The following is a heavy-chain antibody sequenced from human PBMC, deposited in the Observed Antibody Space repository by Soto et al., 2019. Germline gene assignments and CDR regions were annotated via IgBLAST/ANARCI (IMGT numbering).Heavy chain of an antibody. V-gene: IGHV3-30*18. CDR2: ISYDGSNK. Sequence: PGGSLRLSCAASGFTFSSYGMHWVRQAPGKGLEWVAVISYDGSNKYYADSVKGRFTISRDNSKNTLYLQMNSLRAEDTAVYYCAKDLGDYYGMDVWGQGTTVTVSS. CDR3: AKDLGDYYGMDV. CDR1: GFTFSSYG. D-gene: IGHD3-16*01. J-gene: IGHJ6*02.